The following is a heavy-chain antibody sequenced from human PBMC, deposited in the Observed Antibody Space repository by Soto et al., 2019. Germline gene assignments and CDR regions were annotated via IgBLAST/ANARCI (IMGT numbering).Heavy chain of an antibody. J-gene: IGHJ4*02. CDR3: VLHKQRERTGWFVL. CDR2: IYYSGTT. CDR1: GVSFSGYY. Sequence: SETLSLTCAVYGVSFSGYYWSWILQSPGKGLEWIGYIYYSGTTNYNPSLRSRVTISVDTSNNQFSLRLSSVTAADTAVYYCVLHKQRERTGWFVLWGQGILVSVSS. D-gene: IGHD2-15*01. V-gene: IGHV4-34*01.